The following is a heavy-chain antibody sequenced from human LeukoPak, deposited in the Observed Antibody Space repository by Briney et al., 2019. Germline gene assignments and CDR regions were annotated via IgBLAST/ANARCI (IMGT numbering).Heavy chain of an antibody. D-gene: IGHD2-2*01. V-gene: IGHV1-2*06. Sequence: ASVKVSCKASGYTFTGYYMHWVRQAPGQGLEWMGRINPNSGGTNYAQKFQGRVTMTRDTSISTAYMELSRLRSDDTAVYYCTAIVVVPAAISYGSFQQWGQGTLVTASS. CDR1: GYTFTGYY. J-gene: IGHJ1*01. CDR2: INPNSGGT. CDR3: TAIVVVPAAISYGSFQQ.